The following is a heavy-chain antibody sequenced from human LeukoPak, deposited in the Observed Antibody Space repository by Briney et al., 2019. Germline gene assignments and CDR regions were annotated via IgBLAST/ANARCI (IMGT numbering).Heavy chain of an antibody. CDR1: GGTFSIHA. CDR2: IIPIFGTA. V-gene: IGHV1-69*06. J-gene: IGHJ6*03. CDR3: ARTGSLASEYYYYYYMDV. D-gene: IGHD3-10*01. Sequence: SVSVSCKASGGTFSIHAISWVRQAPGQGLEWMGGIIPIFGTANYAQKFQGRGTITADKSTSTAYMELSSLRSEDTAVYYCARTGSLASEYYYYYYMDVWGKGTTVTVSS.